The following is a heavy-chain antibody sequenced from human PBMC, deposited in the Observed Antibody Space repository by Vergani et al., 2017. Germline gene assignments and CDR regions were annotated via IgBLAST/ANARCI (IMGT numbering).Heavy chain of an antibody. CDR1: GYTFNTYD. CDR2: MNPNSGNT. J-gene: IGHJ4*02. D-gene: IGHD3-22*01. CDR3: TRGWYYVSIAYWAY. V-gene: IGHV1-8*02. Sequence: QVQLVQSGAEVKKPGASVKVSCKASGYTFNTYDINWVRQAPGQGLEWMGWMNPNSGNTGYAQKFQGRVTMTRDTSITTAYMELNSLRSEDTAVYYCTRGWYYVSIAYWAYWGQGTLVTVSS.